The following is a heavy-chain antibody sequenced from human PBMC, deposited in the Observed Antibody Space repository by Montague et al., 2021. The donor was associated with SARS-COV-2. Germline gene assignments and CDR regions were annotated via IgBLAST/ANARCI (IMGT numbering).Heavy chain of an antibody. J-gene: IGHJ3*02. CDR3: ARTWRFGQSYGLDI. D-gene: IGHD3-16*01. Sequence: SETLSLTCSVSGDSISSYYYNWIRQTPGKGLEWIGYAYYVPSTNSANTHSNPSLKRRVTISLDTSENQFSLTLSSVTAADTAVYYCARTWRFGQSYGLDIWGQGTMVTVSS. CDR2: AYYVPSTNSANT. CDR1: GDSISSYY. V-gene: IGHV4-59*01.